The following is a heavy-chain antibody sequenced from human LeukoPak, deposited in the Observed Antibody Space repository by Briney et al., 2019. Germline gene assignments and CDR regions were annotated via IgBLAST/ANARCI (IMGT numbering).Heavy chain of an antibody. J-gene: IGHJ3*02. CDR1: GYSISSGYY. D-gene: IGHD1-26*01. CDR2: IYHSGNT. CDR3: ARSVVGATCAFDI. V-gene: IGHV4-38-2*02. Sequence: SETLSLTCTVSGYSISSGYYWGWIQQPPGKGLEWIGSIYHSGNTYYDPSLKSRVTISVDTSKNQFSLKLSPVTAADTAVYYCARSVVGATCAFDIWGQGTMVTVSS.